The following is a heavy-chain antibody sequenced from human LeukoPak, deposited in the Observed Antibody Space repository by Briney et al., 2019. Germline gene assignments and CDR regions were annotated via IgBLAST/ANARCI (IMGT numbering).Heavy chain of an antibody. CDR2: IYHNGDT. Sequence: SETLSPTCSVSGGSISTYYCSWIRQSPGKGLEWIGYIYHNGDTNYNPSFKSRVTISVDTSKNQFSLRLMSVTAADTAIYYCARHSYTPFDLWGQGRLVTVSS. V-gene: IGHV4-59*08. J-gene: IGHJ4*02. D-gene: IGHD2-2*02. CDR1: GGSISTYY. CDR3: ARHSYTPFDL.